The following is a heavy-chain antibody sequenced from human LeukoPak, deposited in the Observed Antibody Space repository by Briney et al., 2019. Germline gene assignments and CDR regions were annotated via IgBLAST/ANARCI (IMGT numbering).Heavy chain of an antibody. D-gene: IGHD2-15*01. V-gene: IGHV4-38-2*02. CDR1: GYSMSSNFY. CDR3: ARHGCGGGSCFGY. J-gene: IGHJ4*02. CDR2: IYRSGST. Sequence: PSETLSLTCTVSGYSMSSNFYWGWIRQPPGKGLEWIGKIYRSGSTYYNPSLKSRVTISLDMSKNQFSLNLTSLTAADTAVYYCARHGCGGGSCFGYWGQRTLVTVSS.